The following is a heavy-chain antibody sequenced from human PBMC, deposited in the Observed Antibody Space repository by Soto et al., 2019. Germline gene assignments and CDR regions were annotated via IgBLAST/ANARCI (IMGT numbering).Heavy chain of an antibody. D-gene: IGHD4-17*01. Sequence: SVKVSCKATGGTFSTFGISWVRQAPGQGLEWMGGIIPFFGTARYSQKFEDRITITADESTNTVYMDLRSLTSEDTAIYYCAKSAPMDAGDKYYYDFWGQGALVTVSS. CDR1: GGTFSTFG. CDR2: IIPFFGTA. V-gene: IGHV1-69*13. CDR3: AKSAPMDAGDKYYYDF. J-gene: IGHJ4*02.